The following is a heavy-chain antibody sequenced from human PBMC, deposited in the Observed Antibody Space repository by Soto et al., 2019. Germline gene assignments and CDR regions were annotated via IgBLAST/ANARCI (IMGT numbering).Heavy chain of an antibody. CDR1: DFTFSNYA. V-gene: IGHV3-23*01. Sequence: PGGSLRLSCAASDFTFSNYAMSWVRQAPGKGLEWVSAISYGGGTTYYADSVKGRFTISRDNSKNTLYLQMNSLRAEDTAVYYCAKNPGYYYDSTGYHFDYWGQGTLVTVSS. D-gene: IGHD3-22*01. CDR3: AKNPGYYYDSTGYHFDY. J-gene: IGHJ4*02. CDR2: ISYGGGTT.